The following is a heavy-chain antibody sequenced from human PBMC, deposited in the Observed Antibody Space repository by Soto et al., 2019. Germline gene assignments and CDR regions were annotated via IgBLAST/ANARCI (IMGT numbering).Heavy chain of an antibody. CDR2: IYYSGST. D-gene: IGHD2-2*01. CDR1: GGSISRYY. Sequence: SETLSLTCTVSGGSISRYYWTWIRQPPGKGLEWIGYIYYSGSTNYNPSLKSRVTISVDTSKTQFPLKLGSVTAADTAVYYCARDPAYCSSTSCRDGFDPWGQGTLVTVSS. V-gene: IGHV4-59*01. J-gene: IGHJ5*02. CDR3: ARDPAYCSSTSCRDGFDP.